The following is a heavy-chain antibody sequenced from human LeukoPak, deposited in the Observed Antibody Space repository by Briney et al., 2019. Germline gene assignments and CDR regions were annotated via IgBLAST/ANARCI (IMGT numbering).Heavy chain of an antibody. CDR2: FDPEDGET. J-gene: IGHJ4*02. V-gene: IGHV1-24*01. Sequence: ASVKVSCKVYGYTLTELSMHWVRQAPGKGLEWMGGFDPEDGETIYAQKFQGRVTMTEDTSTDTAYMELSSLRSEDTAVYYCATAPDSGWYFYYFDYWGQGTLVTVSS. CDR3: ATAPDSGWYFYYFDY. D-gene: IGHD6-19*01. CDR1: GYTLTELS.